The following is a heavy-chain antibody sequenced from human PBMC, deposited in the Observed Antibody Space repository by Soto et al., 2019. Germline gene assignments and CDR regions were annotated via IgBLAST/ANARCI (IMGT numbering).Heavy chain of an antibody. CDR1: GFLFSTYS. Sequence: PGGSLRLSCAASGFLFSTYSMNWVRQAPGKGLEWVAVISYDGSNKYYADSVKGRFTISRDNSKNTLYLQMNSLRAEDTAVYYCARDPLWGTAMVLWYFDLWGRGTLVTVSS. V-gene: IGHV3-30*03. J-gene: IGHJ2*01. D-gene: IGHD5-18*01. CDR2: ISYDGSNK. CDR3: ARDPLWGTAMVLWYFDL.